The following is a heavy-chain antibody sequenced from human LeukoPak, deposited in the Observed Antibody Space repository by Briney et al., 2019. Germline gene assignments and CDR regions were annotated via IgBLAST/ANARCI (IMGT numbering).Heavy chain of an antibody. CDR1: GFTFSTYG. J-gene: IGHJ4*02. CDR3: ARGGSYGSFDY. D-gene: IGHD3-10*01. CDR2: VSGAGSST. Sequence: GGSLRLSCAASGFTFSTYGMQWVRQAPGKGLVWVSHVSGAGSSTSYADSVKGRFTISRDNAKNTLYLQMNSLRAEDTAVYYCARGGSYGSFDYWGQGTLVTVSS. V-gene: IGHV3-74*01.